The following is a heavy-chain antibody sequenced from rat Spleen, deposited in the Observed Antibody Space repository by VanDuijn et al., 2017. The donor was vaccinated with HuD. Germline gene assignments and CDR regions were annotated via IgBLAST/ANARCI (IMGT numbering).Heavy chain of an antibody. D-gene: IGHD1-6*01. Sequence: EVQLQESGPGPVEVSESLSLTCSVTGHSITSSYRWNWIRKLPGSKMEWIGHISYSGSSSYSPSLKGRISITRDTSKNQFFLQLNSVTTEDTATYYCATFMYTTDYYYDDYWGQGVMVTVSS. CDR1: GHSITSSY. CDR3: ATFMYTTDYYYDDY. V-gene: IGHV3-1*01. CDR2: ISYSGSS. J-gene: IGHJ2*01.